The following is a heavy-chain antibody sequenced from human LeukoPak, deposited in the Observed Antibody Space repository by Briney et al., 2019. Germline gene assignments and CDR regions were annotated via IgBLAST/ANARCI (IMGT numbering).Heavy chain of an antibody. CDR1: GGSISSYY. D-gene: IGHD5-18*01. CDR3: ARVDTYYYMDI. J-gene: IGHJ6*03. V-gene: IGHV4-59*12. Sequence: SETLSLTCTVSGGSISSYYWSWIRQSPGKGLEWIGYIYYDGSTNYNPSLRGRVTISVDTPKNQFSLKLSSVTAAETAVYYCARVDTYYYMDIWGKGTTVTISS. CDR2: IYYDGST.